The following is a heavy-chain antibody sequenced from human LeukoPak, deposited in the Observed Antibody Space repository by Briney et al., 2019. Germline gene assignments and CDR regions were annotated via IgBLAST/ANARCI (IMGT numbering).Heavy chain of an antibody. CDR2: IYYSGST. Sequence: SETLSLTCTVSGGSISSYYWSWLRQPPGKGLEWIGYIYYSGSTNYNPSLKSRVTISVDTSKNQFSLKLSSVTAADTAVYYCARGGPTYYYDSSGYYYFDYWGQGTLVTVSS. CDR1: GGSISSYY. V-gene: IGHV4-59*01. J-gene: IGHJ4*02. D-gene: IGHD3-22*01. CDR3: ARGGPTYYYDSSGYYYFDY.